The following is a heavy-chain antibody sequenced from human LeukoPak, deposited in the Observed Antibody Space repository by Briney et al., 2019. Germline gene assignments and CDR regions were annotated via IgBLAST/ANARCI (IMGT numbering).Heavy chain of an antibody. CDR1: GYTFTSYY. V-gene: IGHV1-46*01. D-gene: IGHD4-17*01. J-gene: IGHJ4*02. CDR3: AREAHAGDYVVGTSDY. CDR2: ITHNGGSK. Sequence: SVKVSCKASGYTFTSYYMHWVRQPPGQGLEWMGIITHNGGSKSFEKNFQGRVTMTRDTSTSTVYMELSSRRSEDTALYYCAREAHAGDYVVGTSDYWGQGTLVTVSS.